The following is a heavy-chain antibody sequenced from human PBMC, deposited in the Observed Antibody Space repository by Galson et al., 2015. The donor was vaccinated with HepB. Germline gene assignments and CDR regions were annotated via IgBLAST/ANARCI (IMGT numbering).Heavy chain of an antibody. CDR2: IYSGGST. CDR3: AREAYSSSWYDY. J-gene: IGHJ4*02. CDR1: GFTVSSNY. Sequence: SLRLSCAASGFTVSSNYMSWVRQAPGKGLEWVSVIYSGGSTYYADSVKGRFTISRDNSKNTLYLQMNSLSAEDTAVYYCAREAYSSSWYDYWGQGTLVTVSS. V-gene: IGHV3-66*01. D-gene: IGHD6-13*01.